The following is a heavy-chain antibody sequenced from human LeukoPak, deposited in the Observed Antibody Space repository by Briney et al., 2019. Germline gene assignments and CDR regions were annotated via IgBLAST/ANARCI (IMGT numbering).Heavy chain of an antibody. J-gene: IGHJ6*03. V-gene: IGHV1-8*03. Sequence: VASVKVSCRASGYTFTSYDINWVRQATGQGLEWMGWMNPNSGNTGYAQKFQGRVTITRNTSISTAYMELSSLRSEDTAVYYCARGAYYYYMDVWGKGTTVTVSS. CDR1: GYTFTSYD. CDR2: MNPNSGNT. CDR3: ARGAYYYYMDV.